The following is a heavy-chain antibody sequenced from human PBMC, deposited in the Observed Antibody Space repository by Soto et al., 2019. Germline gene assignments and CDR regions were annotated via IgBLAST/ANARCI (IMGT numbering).Heavy chain of an antibody. CDR3: ARVYCSSTSCYDAFDI. D-gene: IGHD2-2*01. J-gene: IGHJ3*02. V-gene: IGHV1-8*01. CDR1: GYTFTSYD. CDR2: MNPNSGNT. Sequence: EASVKVSCKASGYTFTSYDINWVRQATGQGLEWMGWMNPNSGNTGYAQKFQGRVTMTRNTSISTAYMELSSLRSEDTAVYYCARVYCSSTSCYDAFDIWGQGTMVTVSS.